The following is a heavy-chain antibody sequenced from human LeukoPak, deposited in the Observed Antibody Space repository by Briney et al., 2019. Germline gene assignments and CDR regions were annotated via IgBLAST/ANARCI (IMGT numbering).Heavy chain of an antibody. CDR1: GFNFGDYA. V-gene: IGHV3-9*01. D-gene: IGHD2-15*01. Sequence: GGSLRLSCAASGFNFGDYAMHWVRQAPGKGLEWVSGISWNSHTIAYADSVRGRFTISRDSAENSLYLQMNSLRAEDTALYYCTKVAGGSLSGKVYYYMDVWGKGTTVTVSS. CDR2: ISWNSHTI. J-gene: IGHJ6*03. CDR3: TKVAGGSLSGKVYYYMDV.